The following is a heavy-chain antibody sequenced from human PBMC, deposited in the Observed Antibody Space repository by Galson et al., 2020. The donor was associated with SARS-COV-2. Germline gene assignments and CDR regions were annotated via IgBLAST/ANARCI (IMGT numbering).Heavy chain of an antibody. D-gene: IGHD6-13*01. J-gene: IGHJ4*02. CDR2: INAGNGNT. V-gene: IGHV1-3*01. Sequence: ASVKVSCKASGYTFTSYAMHWVRQDPGQRLEWMGWINAGNGNTKYSQKFQGRVTITRDTSASTAYMELSSLRSEDTAVYYCARGTTPLSPTIAAADPDYWGQGTLVTVSS. CDR3: ARGTTPLSPTIAAADPDY. CDR1: GYTFTSYA.